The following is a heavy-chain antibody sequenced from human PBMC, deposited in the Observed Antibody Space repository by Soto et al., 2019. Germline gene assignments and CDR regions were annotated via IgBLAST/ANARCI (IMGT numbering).Heavy chain of an antibody. J-gene: IGHJ4*02. V-gene: IGHV3-33*08. Sequence: RGSLRLSCAASGFTCSTYGMDWVRQATGKGLEWVALIWYDGTNKYYADSVKGRFTISRDNSKKTLYLQMNSLRAEDTAVYYCVRVFDTYYFDLWGQGNMVTVS. CDR1: GFTCSTYG. D-gene: IGHD3-9*01. CDR2: IWYDGTNK. CDR3: VRVFDTYYFDL.